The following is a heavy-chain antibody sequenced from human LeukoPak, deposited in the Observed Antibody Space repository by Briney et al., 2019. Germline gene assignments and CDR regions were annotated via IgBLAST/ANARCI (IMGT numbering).Heavy chain of an antibody. Sequence: GASVKVSCKASGYTFTGYCMHWVRQAPGQGLEWMGWINPNSGGTNYAQKFQGRVTMTRDTSISTAYMELSRLRSDDTAVYYCARDYTIAAAGTPSYWGQGTLVTVSS. V-gene: IGHV1-2*02. CDR1: GYTFTGYC. CDR3: ARDYTIAAAGTPSY. J-gene: IGHJ4*02. D-gene: IGHD6-13*01. CDR2: INPNSGGT.